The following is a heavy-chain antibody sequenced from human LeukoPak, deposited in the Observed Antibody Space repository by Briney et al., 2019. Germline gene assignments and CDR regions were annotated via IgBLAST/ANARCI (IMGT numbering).Heavy chain of an antibody. J-gene: IGHJ4*02. CDR3: ARDSYEHVWGTYRPVDY. V-gene: IGHV3-7*01. CDR1: GFTFRSYW. D-gene: IGHD3-16*01. CDR2: IKHDGREK. Sequence: GGSLRLSCAASGFTFRSYWMSWVRQAPGKGLEWVANIKHDGREKYYVDSVKGRFTISRDNAENSLYLQMNSLRAEDTAVYYCARDSYEHVWGTYRPVDYWGQGTLVSVSS.